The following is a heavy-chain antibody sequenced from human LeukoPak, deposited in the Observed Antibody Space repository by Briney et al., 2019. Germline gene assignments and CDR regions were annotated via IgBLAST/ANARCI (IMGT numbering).Heavy chain of an antibody. CDR2: ITNGGGGT. V-gene: IGHV3-23*01. CDR3: AKGNNYYYMDV. CDR1: GFTFSSYA. J-gene: IGHJ6*03. Sequence: GGSLRLSCAASGFTFSSYAMSWVRQAPGKGPEWVSSITNGGGGTYYADSVKGRFTISRDNFKNTLYVQMNSLRAEDTAVYYCAKGNNYYYMDVWGKGTTVTVSS.